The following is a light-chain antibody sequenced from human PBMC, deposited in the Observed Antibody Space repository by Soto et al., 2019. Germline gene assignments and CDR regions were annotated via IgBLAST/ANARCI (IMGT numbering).Light chain of an antibody. J-gene: IGKJ3*01. CDR3: QQYYNYPPT. V-gene: IGKV1-39*01. Sequence: DIQMTASPCSLSASVGDRFTITCRSSQSISNYLNWYQQNPGKPPRVLIYGATNVQSGVPSRFSGSGSGTDFTLTISCLQPEDFATYYCQQYYNYPPTFGPGTKVDIK. CDR2: GAT. CDR1: QSISNY.